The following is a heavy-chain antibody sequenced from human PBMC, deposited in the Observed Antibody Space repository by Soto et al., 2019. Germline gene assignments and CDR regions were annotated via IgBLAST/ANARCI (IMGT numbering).Heavy chain of an antibody. CDR3: AKDFRAVAGHYFDY. D-gene: IGHD6-19*01. Sequence: WGSLRLSCAASGFTFSSYAMSWVRQAPGKGLEWVSAISGSGGSTYYADSVKGRFTISRDNSKNTLYLQMNSLRAEVTAVYYCAKDFRAVAGHYFDYWGQGTLVTVSS. V-gene: IGHV3-23*01. J-gene: IGHJ4*02. CDR2: ISGSGGST. CDR1: GFTFSSYA.